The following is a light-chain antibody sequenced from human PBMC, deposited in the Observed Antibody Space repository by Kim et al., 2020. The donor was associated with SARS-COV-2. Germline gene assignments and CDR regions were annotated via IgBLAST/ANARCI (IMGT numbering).Light chain of an antibody. Sequence: VSPGQTGSITCSGDKLGDKYACWYQQKPGQSPVLVIYQDSKRPSGIPERFSGSNSGNTATLTISGTQAMDEADYYCQAWDSSTDVVFGGWTQLTVL. J-gene: IGLJ2*01. V-gene: IGLV3-1*01. CDR2: QDS. CDR3: QAWDSSTDVV. CDR1: KLGDKY.